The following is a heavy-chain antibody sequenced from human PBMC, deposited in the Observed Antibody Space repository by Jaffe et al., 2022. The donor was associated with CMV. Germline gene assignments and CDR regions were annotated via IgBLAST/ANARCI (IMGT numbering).Heavy chain of an antibody. CDR3: STYMVRGGHHYGMDV. J-gene: IGHJ6*02. V-gene: IGHV3-15*01. Sequence: EVQLVESGGGLVEPGGSLRLSCSASGFTFGNAWMTWVRQAPGKGLEWVGRIKRESDDGTAEYNAPVKGRFTISRDDSRNTLYLQMNSLKSEDTAVYYCSTYMVRGGHHYGMDVWGRGTTVTVSS. CDR2: IKRESDDGTA. CDR1: GFTFGNAW. D-gene: IGHD3-10*01.